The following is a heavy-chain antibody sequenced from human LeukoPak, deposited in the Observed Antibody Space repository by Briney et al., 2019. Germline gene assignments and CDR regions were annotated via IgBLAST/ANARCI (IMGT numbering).Heavy chain of an antibody. V-gene: IGHV3-43D*03. J-gene: IGHJ3*02. D-gene: IGHD7-27*01. CDR2: ISWDGGST. CDR3: AKVAGDHGGFDI. Sequence: GGSLRLSCAASGFTFDDYAMHWVRQAPGKGLEWVSLISWDGGSTYYADSVKGRFTISRDNSKNSLYLQMNSLRAEDTALYYCAKVAGDHGGFDIWGQGTMVTVSS. CDR1: GFTFDDYA.